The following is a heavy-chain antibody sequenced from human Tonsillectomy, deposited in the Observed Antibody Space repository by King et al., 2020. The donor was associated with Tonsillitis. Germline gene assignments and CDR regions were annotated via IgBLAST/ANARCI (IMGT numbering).Heavy chain of an antibody. CDR1: GFIFSTYA. V-gene: IGHV3-23*04. CDR2: ISGSGGST. J-gene: IGHJ2*01. Sequence: QLVQSGGGLVQPGGSLRLSCVASGFIFSTYAMSWVRQAPGKGLEWVSGISGSGGSTHYADSVKGRFTISRDNSKNTLYLQMNSLRAEDTAIYYCAKDKTGWYFDLWGRGTLVTVSP. CDR3: AKDKTGWYFDL.